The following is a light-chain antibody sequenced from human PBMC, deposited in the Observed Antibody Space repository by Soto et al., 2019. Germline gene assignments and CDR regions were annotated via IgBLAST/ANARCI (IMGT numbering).Light chain of an antibody. V-gene: IGKV1-5*01. Sequence: DIQMTQSPSTLSASLGDRVTITCRASQSISSWLAWYQQKPGKAPKLLIYDASSLESGVPSRFSGSGSGTDFTLTISSLQPEDFATYFCQQLNSYPLTFGQGTRLEIK. CDR1: QSISSW. CDR3: QQLNSYPLT. CDR2: DAS. J-gene: IGKJ5*01.